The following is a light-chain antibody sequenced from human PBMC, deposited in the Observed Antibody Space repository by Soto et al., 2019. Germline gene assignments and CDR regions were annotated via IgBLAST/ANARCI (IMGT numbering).Light chain of an antibody. J-gene: IGLJ3*02. CDR2: DVS. CDR3: SSYTRSSTWV. Sequence: QSVLTQPASVSGSPGQSITISCTGSSSDIGYYNYVSWYQQHSGKAPKLMIYDVSNRPSGVSNRFSGSKSGNTASLTISGLQAEDEADYYCSSYTRSSTWVFGGGTKLTVL. V-gene: IGLV2-14*03. CDR1: SSDIGYYNY.